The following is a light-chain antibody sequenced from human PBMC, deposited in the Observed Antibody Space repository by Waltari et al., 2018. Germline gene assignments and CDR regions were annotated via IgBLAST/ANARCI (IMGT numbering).Light chain of an antibody. V-gene: IGLV2-14*01. CDR1: SSDVGGHNH. J-gene: IGLJ3*02. CDR2: DVT. Sequence: QSALTQPASVSGSPGQSITISCTGTSSDVGGHNHVSWLQQFPGKAPRLIIYDVTNRPSGVSKRFSGSKSANTASLTITGLRSEDEADYYCTSFTSTTTWVFGGGTKVTV. CDR3: TSFTSTTTWV.